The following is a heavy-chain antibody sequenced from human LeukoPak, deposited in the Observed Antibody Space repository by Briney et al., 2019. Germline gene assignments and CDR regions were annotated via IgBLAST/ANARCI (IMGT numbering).Heavy chain of an antibody. Sequence: ASVKVSCKASGGTFSSYAISWVRQAPGQGLEWMGGIVPIFGTANYAQKFQGRVTITTDESTSTAYMELSSLRSEDTAVYYCAGITGTTRTARFHNWFDPWGQGTLVTVSS. J-gene: IGHJ5*02. CDR2: IVPIFGTA. CDR1: GGTFSSYA. CDR3: AGITGTTRTARFHNWFDP. V-gene: IGHV1-69*05. D-gene: IGHD1-7*01.